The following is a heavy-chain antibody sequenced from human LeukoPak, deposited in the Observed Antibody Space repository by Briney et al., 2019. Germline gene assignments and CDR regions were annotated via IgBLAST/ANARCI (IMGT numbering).Heavy chain of an antibody. CDR3: ARASSGYDYYMDV. CDR1: GFTFSSYW. CDR2: IKQDGSEK. V-gene: IGHV3-7*01. D-gene: IGHD3-22*01. J-gene: IGHJ6*03. Sequence: GSLRLSCAASGFTFSSYWMSWVRQAPGKGLEWVANIKQDGSEKYYVDSVKGRFTISRDNAKNSLYLQMNSLRAEDTAVYYCARASSGYDYYMDVWGKGTTVTVSS.